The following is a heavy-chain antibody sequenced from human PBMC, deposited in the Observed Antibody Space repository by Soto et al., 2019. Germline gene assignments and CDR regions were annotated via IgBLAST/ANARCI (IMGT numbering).Heavy chain of an antibody. CDR3: ARDSVANGFDY. Sequence: GGALRLSCAASGFTFSSYWMHWVRQAPGKGLVWVSRIHSDGGSTTYADSVKGRFTISRDNAKNTLYLQMNSLRAEDTAVYYCARDSVANGFDYWGQRTLVTVSS. D-gene: IGHD2-8*01. J-gene: IGHJ4*02. CDR2: IHSDGGST. CDR1: GFTFSSYW. V-gene: IGHV3-74*01.